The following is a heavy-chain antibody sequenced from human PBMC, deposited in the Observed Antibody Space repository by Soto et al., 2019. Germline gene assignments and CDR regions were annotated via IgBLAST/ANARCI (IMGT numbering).Heavy chain of an antibody. CDR2: IYHSGST. CDR1: GGSISSSSYY. CDR3: ARHLTYCSAGSCYSDFPYYGMDV. D-gene: IGHD2-15*01. V-gene: IGHV4-39*01. J-gene: IGHJ6*02. Sequence: SETLSLTCTVSGGSISSSSYYWGRIRQPPGKGLEWIGEIYHSGSTNYNPSLKSRVTISVDKSKNQFSLKLSSVTAADTAVYYCARHLTYCSAGSCYSDFPYYGMDVWGQGTTVTVSS.